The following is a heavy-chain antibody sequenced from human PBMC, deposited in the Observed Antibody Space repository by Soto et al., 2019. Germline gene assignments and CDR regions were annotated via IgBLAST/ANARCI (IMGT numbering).Heavy chain of an antibody. V-gene: IGHV1-3*04. D-gene: IGHD3-16*01. CDR3: RRDPTTFTWGQKTDGLDV. Sequence: QVRLVQSGAEVAKPGASVKVSCRASGYTFTQFPIYWVRLAPGQRLEWLGWIHTGSGNTKVSQRFQDRVTITRDTSSKTTSLELSRLTSEDTAIYFCRRDPTTFTWGQKTDGLDVWGQGTIVTVSS. CDR1: GYTFTQFP. J-gene: IGHJ3*01. CDR2: IHTGSGNT.